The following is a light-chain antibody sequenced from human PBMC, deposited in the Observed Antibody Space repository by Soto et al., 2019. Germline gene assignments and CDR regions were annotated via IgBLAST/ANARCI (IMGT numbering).Light chain of an antibody. J-gene: IGLJ1*01. CDR2: EIS. V-gene: IGLV2-14*01. Sequence: QPVLTQPASVSGSPGQSITISCTGTSSDVGNYKYVSWYQQHPGKAPKLMIYEISNRPSGVSNRFSGSKSGITASLTISGLQAEDEADYYCCSYTSSMANVFGTGTKLTVL. CDR3: CSYTSSMANV. CDR1: SSDVGNYKY.